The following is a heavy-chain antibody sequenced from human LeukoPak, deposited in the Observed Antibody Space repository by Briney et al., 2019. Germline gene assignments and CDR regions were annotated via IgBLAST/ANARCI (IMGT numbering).Heavy chain of an antibody. CDR2: IRYDGSNK. J-gene: IGHJ4*02. CDR3: ANSLRSFGIVVVPAAIAY. CDR1: GFTFSSYG. Sequence: GGSLRLSCAASGFTFSSYGMHWVRQAPGKGLEWVAFIRYDGSNKYYADSVKGRFTISRDNSKNTLYLQMNSLRAEDTAVYYCANSLRSFGIVVVPAAIAYWGQGTLVTVSS. V-gene: IGHV3-30*02. D-gene: IGHD2-2*02.